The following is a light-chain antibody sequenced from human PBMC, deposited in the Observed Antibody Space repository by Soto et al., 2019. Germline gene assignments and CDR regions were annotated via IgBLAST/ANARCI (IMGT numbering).Light chain of an antibody. V-gene: IGLV4-60*02. J-gene: IGLJ3*02. CDR3: ETWDSIFNWV. CDR2: VERSGSY. Sequence: QPVLTQSSSASASLGSSVKLTCTLSSGHSSYIIAWLQQQPGKAPRYLMRVERSGSYNKGSGVPDRFSGSSSGADRYLTISNLQFEDEADYYCETWDSIFNWVFGGGTKVTVL. CDR1: SGHSSYI.